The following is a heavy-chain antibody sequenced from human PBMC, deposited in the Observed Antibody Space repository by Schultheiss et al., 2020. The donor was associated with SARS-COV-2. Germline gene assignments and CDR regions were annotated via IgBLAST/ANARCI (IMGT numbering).Heavy chain of an antibody. CDR1: GYTFTSYG. CDR3: ARDRDYGDHWGY. CDR2: INPNSGGT. Sequence: ASVKVSCKASGYTFTSYGISWVRQAPGQGLEWMGRINPNSGGTNYAQKFQGRVTMTRDTSISTAYMELSRLRSDDTAVYYCARDRDYGDHWGYWGQGTLVTVSS. D-gene: IGHD4-17*01. J-gene: IGHJ4*02. V-gene: IGHV1-2*06.